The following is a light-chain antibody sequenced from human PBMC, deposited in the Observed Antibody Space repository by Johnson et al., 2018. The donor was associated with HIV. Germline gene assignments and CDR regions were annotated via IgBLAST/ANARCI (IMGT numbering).Light chain of an antibody. CDR3: GTWASSLSSGV. V-gene: IGLV1-51*01. CDR2: DNN. J-gene: IGLJ1*01. Sequence: QSVLTQPPSVSAAPGQKVTISCSGSSSNIGNNYVSWYQQLAGTAPKLLIYDNNKRPSGIPDRFSGSKSGTSATLGITGLQTGDEADYYCGTWASSLSSGVFGTGTKVTVL. CDR1: SSNIGNNY.